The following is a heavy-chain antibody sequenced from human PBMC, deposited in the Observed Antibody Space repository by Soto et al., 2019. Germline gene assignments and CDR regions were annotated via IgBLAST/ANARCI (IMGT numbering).Heavy chain of an antibody. J-gene: IGHJ4*02. Sequence: EVQLVESGGGLVQPGGSLRLSCAASGFTFSSFSMYWVRQAPGKGLEWVSFISSSGSPLYYADSVKGRFTISRDNAKNSLYLQMNSLRDEDTALYYCARVAYSYGRNDFWGQGTLVTVSS. D-gene: IGHD5-18*01. CDR1: GFTFSSFS. V-gene: IGHV3-48*02. CDR3: ARVAYSYGRNDF. CDR2: ISSSGSPL.